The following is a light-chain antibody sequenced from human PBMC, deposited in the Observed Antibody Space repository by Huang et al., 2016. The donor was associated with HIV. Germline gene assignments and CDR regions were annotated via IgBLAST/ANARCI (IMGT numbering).Light chain of an antibody. Sequence: EIVLTQSPATLSLSPGERATLSCRASQSVSSYLAWYQQKPGQAPMLLIYDASNRATGIPARFSGSGSGTDFTLTISSLEPEDFAVYYCQQRYNWQITFGQGTRLEIK. CDR2: DAS. J-gene: IGKJ5*01. CDR3: QQRYNWQIT. CDR1: QSVSSY. V-gene: IGKV3-11*01.